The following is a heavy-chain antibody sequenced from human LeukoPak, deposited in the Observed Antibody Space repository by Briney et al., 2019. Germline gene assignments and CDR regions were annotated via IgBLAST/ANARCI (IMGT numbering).Heavy chain of an antibody. V-gene: IGHV1-18*01. CDR3: ARPYYYDSSGYRDYDAFDI. D-gene: IGHD3-22*01. CDR1: GYTFTSYG. Sequence: RASVKVSCKASGYTFTSYGISWVRQAPGQGLEWMGWISAYNGNTNYAQKLQGRVTMTTDTSTSTAYMELRSLRSEDTAVYYCARPYYYDSSGYRDYDAFDIWGQGTMVTVSS. J-gene: IGHJ3*02. CDR2: ISAYNGNT.